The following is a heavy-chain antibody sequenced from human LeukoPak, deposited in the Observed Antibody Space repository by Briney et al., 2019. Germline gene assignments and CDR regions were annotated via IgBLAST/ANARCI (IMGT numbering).Heavy chain of an antibody. D-gene: IGHD5-24*01. J-gene: IGHJ6*02. CDR3: ARGQATSPPYSYYYGMDV. Sequence: ASVKVSCKASGYIFTGYEINWVRQATGRGLEWMGWMSPKSGDAGYEQKFQGRVTMTRNTSINTAYMEVSSLRSDDTAVYYCARGQATSPPYSYYYGMDVWGQGTTVAVSS. V-gene: IGHV1-8*01. CDR1: GYIFTGYE. CDR2: MSPKSGDA.